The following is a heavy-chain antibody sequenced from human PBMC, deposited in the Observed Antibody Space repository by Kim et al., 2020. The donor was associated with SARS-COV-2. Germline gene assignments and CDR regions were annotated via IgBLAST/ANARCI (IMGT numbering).Heavy chain of an antibody. Sequence: TTESAASVKGRFTISRDDSKRIAYLQMNSLKTEDTAVYYCTRDGVVYAISWGQGTLVTVSS. V-gene: IGHV3-49*02. J-gene: IGHJ5*02. CDR2: TT. D-gene: IGHD2-8*02. CDR3: TRDGVVYAIS.